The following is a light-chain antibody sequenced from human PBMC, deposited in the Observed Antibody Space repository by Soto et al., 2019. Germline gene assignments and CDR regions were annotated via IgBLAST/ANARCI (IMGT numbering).Light chain of an antibody. CDR2: GVS. CDR1: QSVTSNY. Sequence: ELVMTQSPVTLSVSPGEGATLSCRASQSVTSNYLAWYQQKPGRAPRLLIYGVSSRATGIPDRFSGSGSGTDFTLTISRLEPEDFGVYYCQQYCKWPLTFGGGTKVEIK. J-gene: IGKJ4*01. V-gene: IGKV3-20*01. CDR3: QQYCKWPLT.